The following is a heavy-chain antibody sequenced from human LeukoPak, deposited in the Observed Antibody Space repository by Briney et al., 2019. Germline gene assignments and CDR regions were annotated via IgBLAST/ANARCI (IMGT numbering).Heavy chain of an antibody. J-gene: IGHJ4*02. CDR3: AKLPEYSSSIDY. CDR2: IRYDGSNK. Sequence: GGSLRLSCAASGFTFSSYAMHWVRQAPGKGLEWVAFIRYDGSNKYYADSVKGRFTISRDNSKNTLYLQMNSLRAEDTAVYYCAKLPEYSSSIDYWGQGTLVTVSS. D-gene: IGHD6-6*01. CDR1: GFTFSSYA. V-gene: IGHV3-30*02.